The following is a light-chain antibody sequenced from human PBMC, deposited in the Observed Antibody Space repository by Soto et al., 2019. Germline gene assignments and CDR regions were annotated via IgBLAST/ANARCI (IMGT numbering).Light chain of an antibody. V-gene: IGKV1-5*03. CDR2: KTS. CDR1: QIISNR. Sequence: DIQMTQSPSTQSASVGDSVTITSRDSQIISNRLAWYQQKPGKAPKLLIYKTSSLESGVPARFSGSGSGTEFTLTISSLQPDDFATYFCQHYDTYSPFGGGTKVEIK. CDR3: QHYDTYSP. J-gene: IGKJ4*02.